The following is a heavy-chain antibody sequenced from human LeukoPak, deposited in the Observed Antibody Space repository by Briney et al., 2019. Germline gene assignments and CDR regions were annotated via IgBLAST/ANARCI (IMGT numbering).Heavy chain of an antibody. V-gene: IGHV3-23*01. D-gene: IGHD3-10*01. Sequence: GGSLRLSCAASGFTFSSYAMSWVRQAPGKGLEWVSAISGSGGSTYYADSVKGRFTISRDNSKNTLYLQMNSLRAEDTAVYYCAKRPFRSITMVRGVVAYYFDYWGQGTLVTVSS. CDR3: AKRPFRSITMVRGVVAYYFDY. CDR1: GFTFSSYA. J-gene: IGHJ4*02. CDR2: ISGSGGST.